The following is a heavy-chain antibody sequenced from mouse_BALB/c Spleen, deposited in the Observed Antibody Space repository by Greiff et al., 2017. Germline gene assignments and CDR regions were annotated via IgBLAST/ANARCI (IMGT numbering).Heavy chain of an antibody. Sequence: EVQRVESGGGLVQPKGSLKLSCAASGFTFNTYAMNWVRQAPGKGLEWVARIRSKSNNYATYYADSVKDRFTISRDDSQSMLYLQMNNLKTEDTAMYYCVRHGPIYYGNYVDYAMDYWGQGTSVTVSS. CDR2: IRSKSNNYAT. J-gene: IGHJ4*01. CDR3: VRHGPIYYGNYVDYAMDY. D-gene: IGHD2-1*01. V-gene: IGHV10-1*02. CDR1: GFTFNTYA.